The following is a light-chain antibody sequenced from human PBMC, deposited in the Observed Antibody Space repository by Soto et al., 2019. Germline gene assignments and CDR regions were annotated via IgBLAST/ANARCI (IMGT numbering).Light chain of an antibody. CDR2: GAS. CDR3: QQRSNWPPT. J-gene: IGKJ4*01. V-gene: IGKV3D-20*02. Sequence: EVVLTQSPGTLSLSPGARATLSCRASQFVSSTYLAWYQQRPGQAPRPLIYGASSRATGIPDRFSGGGSETDFTLTISSLEPEDFAVYYCQQRSNWPPTFGGGTKVDIK. CDR1: QFVSSTY.